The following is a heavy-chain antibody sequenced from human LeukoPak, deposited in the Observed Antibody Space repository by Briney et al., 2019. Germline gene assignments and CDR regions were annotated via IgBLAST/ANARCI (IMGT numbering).Heavy chain of an antibody. CDR3: ARDMTTVTTGRAFDI. J-gene: IGHJ3*02. CDR1: GGPISGYY. V-gene: IGHV4-4*07. D-gene: IGHD4-17*01. CDR2: IYMDGST. Sequence: SETLSLTCTVSGGPISGYYWSWIRQPAGKGLEWIGRIYMDGSTTYNPSLKSRVTMSLDTPKNQFSLKLSSVTAADSAVYYCARDMTTVTTGRAFDIWGQGTMVTVSS.